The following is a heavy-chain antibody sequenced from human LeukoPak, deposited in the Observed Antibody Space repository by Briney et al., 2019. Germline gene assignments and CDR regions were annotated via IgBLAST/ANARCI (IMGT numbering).Heavy chain of an antibody. J-gene: IGHJ6*03. V-gene: IGHV4-4*07. Sequence: KPSETLSLTCTGSGGSISSYYWSWLRQPAGKGLEWIGRIYTSGSTNYNPSLKSRVTMSVDTSNNQFSLKLSSVTAADTAVYYCARDTVTGYDYYYYMDVWGKGTTVTVSS. CDR2: IYTSGST. D-gene: IGHD4-11*01. CDR1: GGSISSYY. CDR3: ARDTVTGYDYYYYMDV.